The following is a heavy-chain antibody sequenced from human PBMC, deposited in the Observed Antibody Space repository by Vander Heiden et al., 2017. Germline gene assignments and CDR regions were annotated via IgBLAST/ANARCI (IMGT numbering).Heavy chain of an antibody. CDR3: ARGGTVTTANY. D-gene: IGHD4-17*01. CDR2: IYYSGST. V-gene: IGHV4-31*03. J-gene: IGHJ4*02. Sequence: QVQLQESGPGLVKPSQTLSLTCTVSGGSINSGGYYWSWIRQYPGKGLEWIGYIYYSGSTYYNPSLKSRVTISVDTSKNQFSLKLSSVTAADTAVYYCARGGTVTTANYWGQGTLVIVSS. CDR1: GGSINSGGYY.